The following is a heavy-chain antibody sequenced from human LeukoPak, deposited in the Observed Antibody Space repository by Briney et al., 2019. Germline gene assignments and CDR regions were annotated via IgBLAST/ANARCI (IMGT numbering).Heavy chain of an antibody. J-gene: IGHJ4*02. V-gene: IGHV3-11*04. CDR1: GFTFSDYY. D-gene: IGHD6-13*01. Sequence: GGSLRLSCAASGFTFSDYYMSWIRQAPGKGLEWVSYISSSGSTIYYADSVKGRFTISRDNAKNSLYLQMNSLRAEDTAVYYCGTKGTYSSSWNDYWGQGTLVTVSS. CDR2: ISSSGSTI. CDR3: GTKGTYSSSWNDY.